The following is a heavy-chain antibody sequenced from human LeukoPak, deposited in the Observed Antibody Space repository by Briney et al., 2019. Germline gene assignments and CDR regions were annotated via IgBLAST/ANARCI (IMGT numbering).Heavy chain of an antibody. CDR3: ASWGFGVDLGDAFDI. CDR1: GGTFSSYA. CDR2: IIPIFGTA. J-gene: IGHJ3*02. Sequence: SVKVSCKASGGTFSSYAISWVRQAPGQGLEWMGRIIPIFGTANYAQKFQGRVTITTDESTSTAYMELSSLRSEDTAVYYCASWGFGVDLGDAFDIWGQGTMVTVSS. V-gene: IGHV1-69*05. D-gene: IGHD3-3*01.